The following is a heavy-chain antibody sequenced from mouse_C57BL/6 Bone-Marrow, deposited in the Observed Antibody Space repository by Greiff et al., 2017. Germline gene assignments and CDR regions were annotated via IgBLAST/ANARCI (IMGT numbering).Heavy chain of an antibody. Sequence: VQLQQSGAELAKPGASVKLSCKASGYTFTSYWIHWVKQRPGQGLEWIGYINPRSGYTKYNQKFKDKATLTAAKSSSTAYMQLSSRPYRDAAVYYCARMGLLGPTPLLDYWGQGTTLTVSS. CDR1: GYTFTSYW. V-gene: IGHV1-7*01. J-gene: IGHJ2*01. CDR3: ARMGLLGPTPLLDY. CDR2: INPRSGYT. D-gene: IGHD6-5*01.